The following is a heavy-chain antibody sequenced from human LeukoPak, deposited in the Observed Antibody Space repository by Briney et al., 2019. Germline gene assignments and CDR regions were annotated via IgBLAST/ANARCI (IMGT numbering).Heavy chain of an antibody. D-gene: IGHD2-21*02. CDR2: IHHNGRT. Sequence: PSETLSLTCAVSGGSISNSNWWSWVRQPPGKGLEWIGEIHHNGRTNYNPSLKSRVTISVDKSKNHLSLKLSSVTAADTAVYYCARESTVTAFDYWGQGTLVTVSS. V-gene: IGHV4-4*02. CDR1: GGSISNSNW. CDR3: ARESTVTAFDY. J-gene: IGHJ4*02.